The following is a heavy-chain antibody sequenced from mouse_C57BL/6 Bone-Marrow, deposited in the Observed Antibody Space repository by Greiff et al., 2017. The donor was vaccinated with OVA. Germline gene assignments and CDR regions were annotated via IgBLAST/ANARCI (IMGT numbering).Heavy chain of an antibody. CDR3: ARAYDYPYAMDY. D-gene: IGHD2-4*01. V-gene: IGHV3-6*01. Sequence: EVQLQESGPGLVKPSQSLSLTCSVTGYSITSGYYWNWIRQFPGNKLEWMGYISYDGSNNYNPSLKNRISITRDTSKNQFFLKLNSVTTEDTATYYCARAYDYPYAMDYWGQGTSVTVSS. CDR2: ISYDGSN. J-gene: IGHJ4*01. CDR1: GYSITSGYY.